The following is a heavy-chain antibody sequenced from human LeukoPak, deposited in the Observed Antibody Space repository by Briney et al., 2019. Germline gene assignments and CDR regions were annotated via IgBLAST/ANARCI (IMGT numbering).Heavy chain of an antibody. CDR2: INWNGGST. D-gene: IGHD2-15*01. Sequence: GGSLRLSCAASGFTFDDYGMSWVRQAPGKGLEWVSGINWNGGSTGYADSVKGRFTISRDNAKNSLYLQMNSLRAEDTALYYCAEGHVVVVAAPLDYWGQGTLVTVSS. CDR1: GFTFDDYG. CDR3: AEGHVVVVAAPLDY. V-gene: IGHV3-20*04. J-gene: IGHJ4*02.